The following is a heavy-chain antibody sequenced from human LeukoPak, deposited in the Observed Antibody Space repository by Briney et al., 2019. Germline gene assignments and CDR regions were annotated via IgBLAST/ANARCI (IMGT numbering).Heavy chain of an antibody. V-gene: IGHV3-7*03. D-gene: IGHD3-3*01. CDR2: IKRDGSEK. CDR3: AKDWSGYPYYYYYYMDV. Sequence: GGSLRLSCAASGFTFSSYWMCWVRQAPGKGLEWVANIKRDGSEKYYVDSVKGRFTISRDNAKNSLYLQMNSLRAEDTAVYYCAKDWSGYPYYYYYYMDVWGKGTRVTVSS. CDR1: GFTFSSYW. J-gene: IGHJ6*03.